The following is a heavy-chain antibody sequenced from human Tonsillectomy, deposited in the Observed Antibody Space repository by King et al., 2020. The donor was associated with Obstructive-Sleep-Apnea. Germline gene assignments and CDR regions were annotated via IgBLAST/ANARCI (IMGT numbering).Heavy chain of an antibody. Sequence: VQLVESGGGVVQPGRSLRLSCAASGFTFSSYAMHWVRQAPGKGLEWVAVISYDGSNKYYADSVKGRFTISRDNSKNTLYLQMNSLRAEDTAVYYCARDRMGLLWFGELFAAPWGQGTLVTVSS. CDR3: ARDRMGLLWFGELFAAP. V-gene: IGHV3-30*04. D-gene: IGHD3-10*01. CDR1: GFTFSSYA. J-gene: IGHJ5*02. CDR2: ISYDGSNK.